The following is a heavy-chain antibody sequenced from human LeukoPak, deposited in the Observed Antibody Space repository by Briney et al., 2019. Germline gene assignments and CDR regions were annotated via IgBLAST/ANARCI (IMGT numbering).Heavy chain of an antibody. D-gene: IGHD6-6*01. CDR2: IIPIFGTA. J-gene: IGHJ6*03. Sequence: SVKVSCKASGGTFSSYAISWVRQAPGQGLEWMGGIIPIFGTANYAQKFQGRVTITTDESTSTAYMELSSLRSEDTAVYYCARSGRAARSLNYYYYMDVWAKGPRSPSP. CDR1: GGTFSSYA. CDR3: ARSGRAARSLNYYYYMDV. V-gene: IGHV1-69*05.